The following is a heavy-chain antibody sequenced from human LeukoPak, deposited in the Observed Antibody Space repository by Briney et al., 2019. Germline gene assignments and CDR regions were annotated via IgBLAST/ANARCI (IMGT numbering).Heavy chain of an antibody. CDR3: AKDSGKRTIPREIFDY. J-gene: IGHJ4*02. D-gene: IGHD3-3*01. V-gene: IGHV3-23*01. CDR1: GFTFSNSA. CDR2: ISTSGGST. Sequence: GGSLRLSCTASGFTFSNSAMTWGRQVPGKGLEWVSTISTSGGSTYYADSVKGRFTLSRDNSKNTLYLHMNSLRAEDTAVYYCAKDSGKRTIPREIFDYWGQGTLVTVSS.